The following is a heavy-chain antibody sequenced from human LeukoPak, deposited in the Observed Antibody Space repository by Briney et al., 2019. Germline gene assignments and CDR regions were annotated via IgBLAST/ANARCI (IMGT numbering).Heavy chain of an antibody. J-gene: IGHJ3*02. CDR3: ARGNGGSGWFTSDAFDI. CDR2: IIPIFGTA. Sequence: SVKVSCKASGYTFTSYGISWVRQAPGQGLEWMGGIIPIFGTANYAQKFQGRVTITADESTTTAYMELSSLRSEDTAVYYCARGNGGSGWFTSDAFDIWGQGTMVTVSS. CDR1: GYTFTSYG. D-gene: IGHD6-19*01. V-gene: IGHV1-69*13.